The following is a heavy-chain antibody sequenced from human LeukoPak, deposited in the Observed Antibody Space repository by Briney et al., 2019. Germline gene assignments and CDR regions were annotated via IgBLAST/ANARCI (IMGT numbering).Heavy chain of an antibody. CDR1: GFTVSSNY. CDR2: IYSGGST. J-gene: IGHJ6*02. Sequence: GGSLRLSCAASGFTVSSNYMSWVRQAPGKGLEWVSVIYSGGSTYYADSVKGRFTISRDNSKNTLYLQMNSLRAEDTAVYYCARESSSWSYYYCYGMDVWGQGTTVTVSS. V-gene: IGHV3-66*01. D-gene: IGHD6-13*01. CDR3: ARESSSWSYYYCYGMDV.